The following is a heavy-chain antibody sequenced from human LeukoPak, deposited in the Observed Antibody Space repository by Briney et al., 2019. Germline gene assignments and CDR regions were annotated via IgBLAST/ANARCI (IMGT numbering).Heavy chain of an antibody. V-gene: IGHV1-46*01. CDR1: GYTFTSYY. CDR3: ARDGPRLEYSSGWYGGAFDI. Sequence: ASVKVSCKASGYTFTSYYMHWVRQAPEQGLEWMGIINPSGGSTSYAQKFQGRVTMTRDTSTSTVYMELSSLRSEDTAVYYCARDGPRLEYSSGWYGGAFDIWGQGTMVTVSS. CDR2: INPSGGST. D-gene: IGHD6-19*01. J-gene: IGHJ3*02.